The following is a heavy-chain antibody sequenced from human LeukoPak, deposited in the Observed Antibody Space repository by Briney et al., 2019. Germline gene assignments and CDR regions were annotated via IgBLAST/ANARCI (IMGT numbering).Heavy chain of an antibody. CDR2: INTYNGNT. CDR3: ARQAGEYSSGWYQFHFDY. CDR1: SYIFTTYG. V-gene: IGHV1-18*04. J-gene: IGHJ4*02. D-gene: IGHD6-19*01. Sequence: SVKVSCKASSYIFTTYGISWVRQAPGQGLEWMGWINTYNGNTNYAQKLQGRATMTTDTSTSTAYMDLRSLRSDDTAVYYCARQAGEYSSGWYQFHFDYWGQGTLVTVSS.